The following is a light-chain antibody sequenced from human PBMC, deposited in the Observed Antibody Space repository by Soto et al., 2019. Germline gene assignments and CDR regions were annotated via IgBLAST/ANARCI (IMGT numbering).Light chain of an antibody. CDR3: QHYNSFPWT. CDR1: QSISSW. V-gene: IGKV1-5*03. CDR2: KAS. Sequence: DIQMTQSPSTLSASVGDRVTITCLASQSISSWLAWYQQKPGKAPKLLIYKASSLESGVPSRFSGSGSGTEFSLTISSLQPDYFATDYRQHYNSFPWTFGQGTKLDIK. J-gene: IGKJ1*01.